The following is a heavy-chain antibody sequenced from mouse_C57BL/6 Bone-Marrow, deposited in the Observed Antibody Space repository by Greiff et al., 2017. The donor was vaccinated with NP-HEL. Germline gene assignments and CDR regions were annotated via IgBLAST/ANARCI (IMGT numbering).Heavy chain of an antibody. Sequence: VMLVESGAELVRPGTSVKMSCKASGYTFTNYWIGWAKQRPGHGLEWIGDIYPGGGYTNYNEKFKGKATLTADKSSSTAYMQFSSLTSEDSAIYYCARGGTGTWDFDVWGTGTTVTVSS. CDR2: IYPGGGYT. CDR1: GYTFTNYW. V-gene: IGHV1-63*01. CDR3: ARGGTGTWDFDV. J-gene: IGHJ1*03. D-gene: IGHD4-1*01.